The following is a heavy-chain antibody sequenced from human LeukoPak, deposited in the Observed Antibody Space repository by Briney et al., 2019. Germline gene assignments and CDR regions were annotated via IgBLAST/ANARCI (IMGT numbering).Heavy chain of an antibody. CDR1: GFAFSSYA. CDR2: ISGSGGST. V-gene: IGHV3-23*01. CDR3: AREGKYSSSSPHFDY. J-gene: IGHJ4*02. Sequence: PGGSLRLSCAASGFAFSSYAMSWVREAPGKGLEWVSAISGSGGSTYYADSVKGRFTISRDNSKNTLYLQMNSLRAEDTAVYYCAREGKYSSSSPHFDYWGQGTLVTVSS. D-gene: IGHD6-6*01.